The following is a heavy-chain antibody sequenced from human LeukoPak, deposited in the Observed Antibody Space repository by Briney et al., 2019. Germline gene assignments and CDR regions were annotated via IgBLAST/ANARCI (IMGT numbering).Heavy chain of an antibody. D-gene: IGHD3-10*01. CDR3: ARAAFGELSWGNINHFDY. J-gene: IGHJ4*02. CDR1: GYTFTSYG. V-gene: IGHV1-18*01. CDR2: ISAYNGNT. Sequence: GASVKVSCKASGYTFTSYGISWVRQAPGQGLEWMGWISAYNGNTNYAQKFQGRVTMTRDTSISTAYMELSRLRSDDTAVYYCARAAFGELSWGNINHFDYWGQGTLVTVSS.